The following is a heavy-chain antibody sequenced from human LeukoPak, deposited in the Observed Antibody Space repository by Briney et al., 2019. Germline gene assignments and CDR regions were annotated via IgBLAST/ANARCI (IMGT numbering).Heavy chain of an antibody. Sequence: ASVKVACKASGGTFSSYAISWVRQAPGQGLEWMGGIIPIFGTANYAQKFQGRVTITADESTSTAYMELSSLRSEDTAVYYCARMATWRAMVPIDYWGQGTLVTVSS. V-gene: IGHV1-69*13. CDR2: IIPIFGTA. CDR1: GGTFSSYA. CDR3: ARMATWRAMVPIDY. J-gene: IGHJ4*02. D-gene: IGHD5-18*01.